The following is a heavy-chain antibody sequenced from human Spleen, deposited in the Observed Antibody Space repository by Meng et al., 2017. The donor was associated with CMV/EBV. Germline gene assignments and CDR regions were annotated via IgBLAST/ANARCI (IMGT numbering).Heavy chain of an antibody. CDR1: GGSISSGDYY. D-gene: IGHD3-22*01. J-gene: IGHJ5*02. CDR2: IHYSGST. V-gene: IGHV4-31*03. CDR3: ARYVFDSSSLYSNWFDP. Sequence: QVQLQESGPGLVKPSQTLSLTCTVSGGSISSGDYYWSWIRHPPGKGLEWIAYIHYSGSTYYSPSLKSRVTISVDTSRNQLSLKLSSMTAADTAVYYCARYVFDSSSLYSNWFDPWGQGTLVTVSS.